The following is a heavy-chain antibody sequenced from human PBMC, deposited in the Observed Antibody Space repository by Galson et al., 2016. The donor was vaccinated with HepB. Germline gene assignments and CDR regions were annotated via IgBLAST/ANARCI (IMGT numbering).Heavy chain of an antibody. CDR2: THFRSKWYN. V-gene: IGHV6-1*01. CDR1: WDSVSSNSAG. D-gene: IGHD6-6*01. CDR3: ARDVVAARVMYYYYHYYGMDV. J-gene: IGHJ6*02. Sequence: CAISWDSVSSNSAGWNWIRQSPSRGLEWLGRTHFRSKWYNDYAVSVKSRITITPDTSRNQFSLQLTSVTPEDTAVYYCARDVVAARVMYYYYHYYGMDVWGQGTTVTVSS.